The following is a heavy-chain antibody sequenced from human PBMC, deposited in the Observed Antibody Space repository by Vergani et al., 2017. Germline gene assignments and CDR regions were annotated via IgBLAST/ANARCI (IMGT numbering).Heavy chain of an antibody. V-gene: IGHV1-69*01. J-gene: IGHJ4*02. CDR2: IIPIFGTA. CDR1: GYTFTAYY. CDR3: ARDSMTVTGTNTPQDY. D-gene: IGHD1-7*01. Sequence: QVQLVQSGAEVKKPGASVRVSCKASGYTFTAYYIHWVRQAPGQGLEWMGGIIPIFGTANYAQKFQGRVTITADESTSTAYMELSSLRSEDTAVYYCARDSMTVTGTNTPQDYWGQGTLVTVSS.